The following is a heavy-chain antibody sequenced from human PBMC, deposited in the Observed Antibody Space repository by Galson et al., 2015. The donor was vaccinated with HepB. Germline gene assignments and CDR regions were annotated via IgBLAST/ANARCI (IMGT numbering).Heavy chain of an antibody. D-gene: IGHD6-19*01. V-gene: IGHV2-5*02. Sequence: PALVKPTQTLTLTCTFSGFSLSTSGVGVGWIRQPPGKALEWLALIYWDDDKRYSPSLKSRLTITKDTSKNQVVLTMTNMDPVDTATYYCAHILEQWLAFDYWGQGTLVTVSS. J-gene: IGHJ4*02. CDR2: IYWDDDK. CDR3: AHILEQWLAFDY. CDR1: GFSLSTSGVG.